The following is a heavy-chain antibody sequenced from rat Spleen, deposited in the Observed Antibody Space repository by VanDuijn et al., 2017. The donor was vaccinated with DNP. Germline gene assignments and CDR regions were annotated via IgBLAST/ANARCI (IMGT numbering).Heavy chain of an antibody. CDR2: ISRFGTT. CDR3: TRAHDGTYYYGNYFDF. V-gene: IGHV2S8*01. J-gene: IGHJ2*01. D-gene: IGHD1-12*02. CDR1: GFSLTNYG. Sequence: QVQLKESGPSLVQPSQALSLTCTVSGFSLTNYGVSWVRQVPGKGLEWIAEISRFGTTYYNSVLKSRLNVSWDTSRGQVFLNMHSLQTEDTAFYFCTRAHDGTYYYGNYFDFWGQGVMVTVSS.